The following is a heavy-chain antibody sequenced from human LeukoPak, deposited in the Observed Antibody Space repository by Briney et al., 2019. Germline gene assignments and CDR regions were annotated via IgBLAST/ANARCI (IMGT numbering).Heavy chain of an antibody. Sequence: PGGSLRLSCEASGFTFRSFAMSWVRQAPGKGLEWLSGISASGHYIYQADSVKGRFTISRDNSKNTLYLQMNSLRAEDTAVYYCAKDHGYMITFGGVIGTFDYWGQGTLVTVSS. CDR1: GFTFRSFA. D-gene: IGHD3-16*02. V-gene: IGHV3-23*01. CDR3: AKDHGYMITFGGVIGTFDY. CDR2: ISASGHYI. J-gene: IGHJ4*02.